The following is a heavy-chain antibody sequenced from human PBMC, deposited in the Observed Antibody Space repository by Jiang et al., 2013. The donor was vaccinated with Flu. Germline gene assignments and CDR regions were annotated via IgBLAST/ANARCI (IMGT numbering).Heavy chain of an antibody. CDR1: GFTFDDYA. J-gene: IGHJ4*02. Sequence: VQLLESGGGLVQPGRSLRLSCAASGFTFDDYAMHWVRQAPGKGLEWVSGISWNSGSIGYADSVKGRFTISRDNAKNSLYLQMNSLRAEDTALYYCAKAGVGSYYYFDYWGQGTLVTVSS. CDR2: ISWNSGSI. D-gene: IGHD1-26*01. CDR3: AKAGVGSYYYFDY. V-gene: IGHV3-9*01.